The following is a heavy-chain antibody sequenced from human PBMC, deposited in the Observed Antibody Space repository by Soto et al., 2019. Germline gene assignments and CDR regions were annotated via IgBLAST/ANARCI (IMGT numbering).Heavy chain of an antibody. CDR1: GGSITSSGYY. V-gene: IGHV4-31*01. CDR2: TSNSGST. Sequence: QVQLQESGPGLVKPSQTLSLTCTVSGGSITSSGYYWSWIRQHPGEGLEWIGFTSNSGSTSYNPSLKNAVNISGGPSSNQFPLDLESVTGADTAVFYCARGGGSTKVDYLGQGTPVTVSP. CDR3: ARGGGSTKVDY. J-gene: IGHJ4*02. D-gene: IGHD2-2*01.